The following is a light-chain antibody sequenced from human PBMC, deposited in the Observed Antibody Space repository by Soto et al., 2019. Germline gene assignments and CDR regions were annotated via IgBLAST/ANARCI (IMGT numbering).Light chain of an antibody. CDR2: EVS. Sequence: QSALTQPASVSGSPGQSITISCTGTSSDIGSNNYVSWFQQRPGKAPTLIIYEVSNQPSGVSTHFSGSKSGNTASLTSSGLLPEDEAEYYCSSYTTTTRLFGGGTKLTVL. CDR1: SSDIGSNNY. V-gene: IGLV2-14*01. CDR3: SSYTTTTRL. J-gene: IGLJ3*02.